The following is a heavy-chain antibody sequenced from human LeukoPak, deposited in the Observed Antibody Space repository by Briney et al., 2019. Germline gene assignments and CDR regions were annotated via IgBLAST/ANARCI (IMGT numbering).Heavy chain of an antibody. D-gene: IGHD6-13*01. J-gene: IGHJ4*02. Sequence: PSETLSLTCAVYGGSFSGYYWSWIRQPPGKGLEWIGEISHSGSTNYNPSLKSRVTISVDTSKNQFSLKLSSVTAADTAVYYCARMSVIAAAEPFDYWGQGTLVTVSS. V-gene: IGHV4-34*01. CDR2: ISHSGST. CDR1: GGSFSGYY. CDR3: ARMSVIAAAEPFDY.